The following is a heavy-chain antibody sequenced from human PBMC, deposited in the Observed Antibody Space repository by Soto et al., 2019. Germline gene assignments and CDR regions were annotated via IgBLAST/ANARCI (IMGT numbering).Heavy chain of an antibody. D-gene: IGHD3-16*01. CDR2: IYYSGST. Sequence: XGTLSLTCTVSGGSISSSSYYWGWIRQPPGKGLEWIGSIYYSGSTYYNPSLKSRVTISVDTSKNQFSLKLSSVTAADTAVYYCARDGGLYPRNWFDPWGQGTLVTVSS. CDR3: ARDGGLYPRNWFDP. V-gene: IGHV4-39*02. CDR1: GGSISSSSYY. J-gene: IGHJ5*02.